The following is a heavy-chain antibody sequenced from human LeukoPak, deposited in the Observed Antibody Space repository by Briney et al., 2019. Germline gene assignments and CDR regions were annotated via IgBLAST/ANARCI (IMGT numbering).Heavy chain of an antibody. CDR3: ARDGGVLDY. CDR2: INTRGNT. J-gene: IGHJ4*02. D-gene: IGHD3-16*01. Sequence: PSETLFLTCSASGGSISSYYWSWVRQPAGKGLEWIGRINTRGNTNYNPSLKSRVTMSVDTSKNQFSLKLSSVTAADTAVYYCARDGGVLDYWGQGTLVTVSS. CDR1: GGSISSYY. V-gene: IGHV4-4*07.